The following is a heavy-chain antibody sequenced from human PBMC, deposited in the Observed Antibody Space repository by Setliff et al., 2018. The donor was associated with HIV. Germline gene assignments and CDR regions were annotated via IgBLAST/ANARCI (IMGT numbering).Heavy chain of an antibody. D-gene: IGHD6-19*01. J-gene: IGHJ4*02. Sequence: GESLKISCKGSGYSFSTYWIAWVRQVPGRGLEVMGLIYPDDSDTRYSPSFQGQVTISADKSISTAYLQWNSLKASDTAMYYCARLAGFTSGWYEFDYWGQGTLVTVSS. CDR2: IYPDDSDT. V-gene: IGHV5-51*01. CDR1: GYSFSTYW. CDR3: ARLAGFTSGWYEFDY.